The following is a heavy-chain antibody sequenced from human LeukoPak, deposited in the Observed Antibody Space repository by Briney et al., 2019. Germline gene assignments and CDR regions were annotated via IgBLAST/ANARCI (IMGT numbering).Heavy chain of an antibody. J-gene: IGHJ3*02. CDR2: ISSSGST. Sequence: SETLSLTCTVSGDSISSGDYYWSWIRQPAGKGLEWIGRISSSGSTNYNPSLKSRVTMSVDTSKNQFSLRLSSVTAADTAVYYCASSLSSTTYAFDIWGQGTMVTVSS. D-gene: IGHD6-13*01. V-gene: IGHV4-61*02. CDR1: GDSISSGDYY. CDR3: ASSLSSTTYAFDI.